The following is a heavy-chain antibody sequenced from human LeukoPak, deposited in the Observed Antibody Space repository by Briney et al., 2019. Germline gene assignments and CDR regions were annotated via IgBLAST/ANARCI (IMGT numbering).Heavy chain of an antibody. CDR2: ISSSGSTI. CDR1: GFTFSDYY. V-gene: IGHV3-11*01. Sequence: GGSLRLSCAASGFTFSDYYMSWIRQAPGKGLEWVSYISSSGSTIYYADSVKGRFTISRDNAKNSLYLQMNSLRAEDTAVYYCAGEAYYYDSSGYYKFDYWGQGTLVTVSS. CDR3: AGEAYYYDSSGYYKFDY. J-gene: IGHJ4*02. D-gene: IGHD3-22*01.